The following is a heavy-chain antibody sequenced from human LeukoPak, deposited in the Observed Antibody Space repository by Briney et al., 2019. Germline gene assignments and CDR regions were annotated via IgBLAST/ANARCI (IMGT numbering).Heavy chain of an antibody. J-gene: IGHJ4*02. CDR1: GFTFSRYG. CDR2: ISAYNGNT. Sequence: GAPVKVSXKASGFTFSRYGISWGRQGPGQRPEWVGWISAYNGNTNYAQKLQGRVTMTTDTSTSTAYMELRSLRSDDTAVYYCARGSSSWLDFDYWGQGTLVTVSS. V-gene: IGHV1-18*01. D-gene: IGHD6-13*01. CDR3: ARGSSSWLDFDY.